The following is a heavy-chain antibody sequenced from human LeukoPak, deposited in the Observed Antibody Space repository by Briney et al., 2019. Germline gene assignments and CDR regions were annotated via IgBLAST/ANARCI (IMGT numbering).Heavy chain of an antibody. Sequence: GGSLRLSCAASGFTFSSYGMSWVRQAPGKGLEWVSAISGSGGSTYYADSVKGRFTISRDNSKNTLYLQMNSLRAEDTAVYYCAKSTMIVVVTNTEFDYWGQGTLVTVSS. CDR3: AKSTMIVVVTNTEFDY. V-gene: IGHV3-23*01. J-gene: IGHJ4*02. CDR2: ISGSGGST. D-gene: IGHD3-22*01. CDR1: GFTFSSYG.